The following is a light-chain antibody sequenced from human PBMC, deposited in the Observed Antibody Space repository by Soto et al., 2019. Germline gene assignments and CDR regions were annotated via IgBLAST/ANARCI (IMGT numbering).Light chain of an antibody. CDR3: QRYGSSPIT. CDR2: GAS. CDR1: QSVSNSF. V-gene: IGKV3-20*01. J-gene: IGKJ5*01. Sequence: EIVLTQSPGTLSLSPGERATLSCRASQSVSNSFLAWYQQKPGQAPRLLIYGASSRATGIPDRFRGSGSGTDFTLTISRLEPEDFAVYYCQRYGSSPITFGQGTRLEIK.